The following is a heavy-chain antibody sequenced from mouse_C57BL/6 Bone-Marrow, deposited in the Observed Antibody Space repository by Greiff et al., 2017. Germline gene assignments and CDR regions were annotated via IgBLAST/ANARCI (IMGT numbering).Heavy chain of an antibody. CDR1: GFSLTSYG. V-gene: IGHV2-2*01. D-gene: IGHD2-4*01. Sequence: VKLMESGPGLVQPSQSLSITCTVSGFSLTSYGVHWVRQSPGKGLEWLGVIWSGGSTDYNAAFISRLSISKDNSKSQVFFKMNSLQADDTAIYYCARDYDYDGYAMDYWGQGTSVTVSS. CDR2: IWSGGST. CDR3: ARDYDYDGYAMDY. J-gene: IGHJ4*01.